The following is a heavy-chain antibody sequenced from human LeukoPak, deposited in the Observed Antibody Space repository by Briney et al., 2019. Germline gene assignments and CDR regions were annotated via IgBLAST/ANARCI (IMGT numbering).Heavy chain of an antibody. Sequence: GGSLRLSCAASGFTFSTYAMSWVRQAPGKGLECISTISGRGGSTYYADSVKGRFTISRDDSKNTLYLQMSSLRAEDTALYYCAKKGDGQHLMPFDLWGQGTLVTVSS. CDR1: GFTFSTYA. J-gene: IGHJ4*02. D-gene: IGHD2-8*01. V-gene: IGHV3-23*01. CDR2: ISGRGGST. CDR3: AKKGDGQHLMPFDL.